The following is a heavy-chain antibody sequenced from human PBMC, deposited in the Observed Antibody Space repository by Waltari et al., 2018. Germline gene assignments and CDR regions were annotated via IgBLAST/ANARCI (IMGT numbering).Heavy chain of an antibody. J-gene: IGHJ4*02. CDR1: GFTFSSYS. Sequence: EVQLVESGGGLVKPGGSLRLSCAASGFTFSSYSMNWVRQAPGKGLEWAPSIISSISYIYYSDSVKGRFTISRDNAKNSLYLQMNSLRAEDTAVYYCAREPIAAAALFDYWGQGTLVTVSS. D-gene: IGHD6-13*01. CDR3: AREPIAAAALFDY. CDR2: IISSISYI. V-gene: IGHV3-21*01.